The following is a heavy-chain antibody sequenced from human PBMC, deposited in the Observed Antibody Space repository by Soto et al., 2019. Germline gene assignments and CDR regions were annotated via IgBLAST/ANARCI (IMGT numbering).Heavy chain of an antibody. CDR2: ISTSGSTT. Sequence: QVQLVESGGGLVKPGGYLRLSCAASGFTFSDYYMSWLRQAPGKGMELVSYISTSGSTTNYADSVKGRYTISRHNAKNSVYLQLNSLRAEDTAVYYCARVSAPPDYWGQGPLVTVSS. D-gene: IGHD6-25*01. V-gene: IGHV3-11*01. CDR3: ARVSAPPDY. CDR1: GFTFSDYY. J-gene: IGHJ4*02.